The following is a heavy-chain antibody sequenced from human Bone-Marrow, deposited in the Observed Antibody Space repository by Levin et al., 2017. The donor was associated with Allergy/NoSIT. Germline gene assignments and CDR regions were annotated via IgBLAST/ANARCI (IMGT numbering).Heavy chain of an antibody. CDR1: GFNLSSFG. J-gene: IGHJ6*02. V-gene: IGHV3-30*03. Sequence: PGGSLRLSCAASGFNLSSFGMHWVRQAPGKGLEWVAVISYDGSNKYYVDSVKGRFTISRDNAKNSLYLQMNSLRAEDTAVYYCARVGYHNYAMDVWGQGTTVTVSS. CDR2: ISYDGSNK. CDR3: ARVGYHNYAMDV.